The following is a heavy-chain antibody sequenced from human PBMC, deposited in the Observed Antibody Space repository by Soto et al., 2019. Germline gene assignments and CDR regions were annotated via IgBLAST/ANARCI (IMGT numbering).Heavy chain of an antibody. V-gene: IGHV4-30-2*01. CDR3: ARASPFGSCYDY. Sequence: SETLSLTCAVSGGSISSGGYSWSWIRQPPGKGLEWIGYIYHSGSTYYNPSLKSRVTISVDRSKNQFSLKLSSVTAADTAVYYCARASPFGSCYDYWGQGTLVTVSS. CDR2: IYHSGST. CDR1: GGSISSGGYS. J-gene: IGHJ4*02. D-gene: IGHD2-15*01.